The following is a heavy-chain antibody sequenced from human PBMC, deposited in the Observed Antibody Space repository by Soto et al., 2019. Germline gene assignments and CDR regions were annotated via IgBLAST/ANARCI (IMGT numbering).Heavy chain of an antibody. J-gene: IGHJ4*02. CDR2: ISWNSGSI. D-gene: IGHD2-15*01. Sequence: DVQLVESGGGLVQPGRSLRLSCAASGFTFDDYAMHWVRQAPGKGLEWVSGISWNSGSIGYADSVKGRFTISRDNAKNSLYLQMNSLRAEDTALYYCATGYCSGGSCYRSAGYWGQGTLVTVSS. CDR3: ATGYCSGGSCYRSAGY. V-gene: IGHV3-9*01. CDR1: GFTFDDYA.